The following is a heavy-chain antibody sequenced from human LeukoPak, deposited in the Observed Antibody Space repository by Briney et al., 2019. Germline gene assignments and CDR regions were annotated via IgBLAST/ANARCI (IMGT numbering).Heavy chain of an antibody. CDR1: GFTFSSYS. CDR3: ARTSGSYREVFDI. J-gene: IGHJ3*02. V-gene: IGHV3-48*01. Sequence: GGSLRLSCAASGFTFSSYSMNWVRQAPGKGLEWVSYISSSSSTIYYADSVKRRFTISRDNAKNSLYLQMNSLRAEDTAVYYCARTSGSYREVFDIWGQGTMVTVSS. D-gene: IGHD1-26*01. CDR2: ISSSSSTI.